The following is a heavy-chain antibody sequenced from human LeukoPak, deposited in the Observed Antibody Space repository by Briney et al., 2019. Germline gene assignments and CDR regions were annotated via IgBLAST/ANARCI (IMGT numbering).Heavy chain of an antibody. J-gene: IGHJ4*02. D-gene: IGHD2-2*02. CDR2: ASYDGINK. CDR1: GFTFSGYA. Sequence: GRSLRLSCAASGFTFSGYAMHWVRQAPGKGLEWVAVASYDGINKYYADSVKGRFTISRDNSKNTLFLQLNSLRTEDTAVYHCATGSLGHCDSTSCFTQFDFWGQGTLVTVSS. V-gene: IGHV3-30*04. CDR3: ATGSLGHCDSTSCFTQFDF.